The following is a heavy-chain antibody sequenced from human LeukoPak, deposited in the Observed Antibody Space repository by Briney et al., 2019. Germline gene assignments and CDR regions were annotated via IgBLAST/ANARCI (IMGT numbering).Heavy chain of an antibody. J-gene: IGHJ6*02. D-gene: IGHD2-2*01. CDR3: ARGPTSSTGYYYYYGMDV. Sequence: ASETLSLTCTVSGGSISSYYWSWIRQPPGKGLEWIGYIYYSGSTNYNPSLKSRVTISVDTSKNQFSLKLSSATAADTAVYYCARGPTSSTGYYYYYGMDVWGQGTTVTVSS. CDR1: GGSISSYY. CDR2: IYYSGST. V-gene: IGHV4-59*01.